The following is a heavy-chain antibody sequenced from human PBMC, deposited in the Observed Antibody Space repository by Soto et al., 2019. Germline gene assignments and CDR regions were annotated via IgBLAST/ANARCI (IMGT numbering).Heavy chain of an antibody. D-gene: IGHD2-15*01. V-gene: IGHV1-18*01. J-gene: IGHJ6*02. CDR1: GYSFTNYG. Sequence: GSSVKVSCKASGYSFTNYGISWVRQAPGQGLEWMGWISAYNGNTNYAQQFQGRVTMTTDTSTNTAYMELRSLRSDDSAVYYCSRADCSGFTCLLSSSYGMDVSGQGPTVTVSS. CDR3: SRADCSGFTCLLSSSYGMDV. CDR2: ISAYNGNT.